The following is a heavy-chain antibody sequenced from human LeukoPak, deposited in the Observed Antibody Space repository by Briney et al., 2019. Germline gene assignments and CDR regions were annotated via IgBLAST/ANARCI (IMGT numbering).Heavy chain of an antibody. D-gene: IGHD1-26*01. CDR2: ISWNGGST. CDR3: ARLWTSIVGATYFDY. V-gene: IGHV3-20*04. Sequence: GGSLRLSCAASGFTFDDYGISWVRQAPGKGLEWVSGISWNGGSTGYANSVKGRFTISRDNAKNSLYLQMNSLRAEDTALYYCARLWTSIVGATYFDYWGQGTLVTVSS. J-gene: IGHJ4*02. CDR1: GFTFDDYG.